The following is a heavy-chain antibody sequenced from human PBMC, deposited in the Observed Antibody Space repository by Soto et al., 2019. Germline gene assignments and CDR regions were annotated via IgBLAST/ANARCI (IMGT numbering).Heavy chain of an antibody. Sequence: QVQLVESGGGVVQPGRSLRLSCAASGFTFSSYAMHWVRQAPGKGLEWVAVISYDGSNKYYADSVKGRFTISRDNSKNTLYLQMNSLRAEGTAVYYCARDRIAVAGSGYFQHWGQGTLVTVSS. V-gene: IGHV3-30-3*01. J-gene: IGHJ1*01. CDR2: ISYDGSNK. D-gene: IGHD6-19*01. CDR1: GFTFSSYA. CDR3: ARDRIAVAGSGYFQH.